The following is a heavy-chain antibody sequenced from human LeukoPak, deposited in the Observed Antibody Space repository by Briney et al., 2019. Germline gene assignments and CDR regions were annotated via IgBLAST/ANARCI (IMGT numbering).Heavy chain of an antibody. V-gene: IGHV3-66*02. J-gene: IGHJ4*02. Sequence: GGSLRLSCAASGFTVSSNYMTWVRQAPGKELDWVSVIYSGGSTYYADSVKGRFTISRDNSKNTLFLQMNSLRPEDTAVYYCARGASGTYYFGYWGRGTLVTVSS. D-gene: IGHD1-26*01. CDR3: ARGASGTYYFGY. CDR2: IYSGGST. CDR1: GFTVSSNY.